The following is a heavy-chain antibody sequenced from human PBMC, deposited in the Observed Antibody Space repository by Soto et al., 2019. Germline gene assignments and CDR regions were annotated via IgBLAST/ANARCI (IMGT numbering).Heavy chain of an antibody. Sequence: QIQLVQSGAEVKKPGSSVNISCKASGGTFSSYAINWVRQAPGQGLEWMGGIIPIFGTTNYAQKFQGRVTVTADDSTTTAYMVLNSLRSEDTAMYYCARSYGSGTYGSLDPWGQGTLVTVSS. CDR3: ARSYGSGTYGSLDP. J-gene: IGHJ5*02. CDR2: IIPIFGTT. D-gene: IGHD3-10*01. V-gene: IGHV1-69*01. CDR1: GGTFSSYA.